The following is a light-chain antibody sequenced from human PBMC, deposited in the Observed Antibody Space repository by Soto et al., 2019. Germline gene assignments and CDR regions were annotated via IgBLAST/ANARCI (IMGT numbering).Light chain of an antibody. CDR1: QSVSSY. CDR2: DAS. Sequence: EIVLTQSPATLSLSPGERATLSCRASQSVSSYLAWYQQKSGQAPRLLIYDASNRATGIPAKFGGSGSGTDFTLTISSLEPEDFADYYCQQRSSWPWTFGQGTKVEIK. CDR3: QQRSSWPWT. J-gene: IGKJ1*01. V-gene: IGKV3-11*01.